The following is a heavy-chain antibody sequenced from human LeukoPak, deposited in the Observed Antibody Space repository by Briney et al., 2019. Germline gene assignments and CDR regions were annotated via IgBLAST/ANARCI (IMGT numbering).Heavy chain of an antibody. D-gene: IGHD3-10*01. Sequence: SETLSLTCTVSGVSISSYYWSWIRQPPGKGLEWIGYIYYSGSTNYNPSLKSRVTISVDTSKSQFSLKLSSVTAADTAVYYCARHDRIRGLDYWGQGTLVTVSS. V-gene: IGHV4-59*01. J-gene: IGHJ4*02. CDR3: ARHDRIRGLDY. CDR2: IYYSGST. CDR1: GVSISSYY.